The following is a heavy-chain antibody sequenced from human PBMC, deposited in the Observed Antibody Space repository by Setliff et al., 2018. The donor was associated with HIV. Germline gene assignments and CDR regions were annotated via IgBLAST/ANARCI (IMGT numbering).Heavy chain of an antibody. J-gene: IGHJ6*03. V-gene: IGHV3-30*02. Sequence: GGSLRLSCAASGFTFINYSMNWVRQAPGKGLEWVANIKYDGSEKYYGDSVRGRFTISRDNSKNTLYLQMNSLRSEDTAVYFCAKSFNSGPTNWNIDVWGTGTTVTVSS. D-gene: IGHD1-20*01. CDR2: IKYDGSEK. CDR1: GFTFINYS. CDR3: AKSFNSGPTNWNIDV.